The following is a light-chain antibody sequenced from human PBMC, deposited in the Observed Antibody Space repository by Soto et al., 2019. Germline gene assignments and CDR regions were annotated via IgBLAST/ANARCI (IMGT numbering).Light chain of an antibody. V-gene: IGLV2-14*01. CDR3: YSYRGYYTRV. CDR1: SSDVGGYNF. Sequence: QSALTQPASVSGSPGQSITTSCTGTSSDVGGYNFVSWYQQHPGRAPKLLIYEVSRRPSGVSNRFSGSKSGDTASLTISGLQVEDEADYYCYSYRGYYTRVFGTGTKVTVL. CDR2: EVS. J-gene: IGLJ1*01.